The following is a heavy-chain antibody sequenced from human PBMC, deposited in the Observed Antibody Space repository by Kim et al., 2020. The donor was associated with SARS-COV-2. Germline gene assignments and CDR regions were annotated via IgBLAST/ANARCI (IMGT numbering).Heavy chain of an antibody. J-gene: IGHJ6*02. Sequence: GGSLRLSCAASGFTFSSYAMNWVRQAPGKGLEWVSTISGSSDNTPYADSVKGRFTISRDNSKNTLYLQMNSLRAEDTAVYYCAKATLITMVRGRGMDVWGQGTTVTVSS. CDR1: GFTFSSYA. CDR3: AKATLITMVRGRGMDV. V-gene: IGHV3-23*01. D-gene: IGHD3-10*01. CDR2: ISGSSDNT.